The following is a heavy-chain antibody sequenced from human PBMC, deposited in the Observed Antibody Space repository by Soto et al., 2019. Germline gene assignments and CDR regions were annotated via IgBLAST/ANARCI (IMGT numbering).Heavy chain of an antibody. CDR2: IRSKANSYAT. Sequence: EVQLVESGGGLVQPGGSLKLSCAASGFTFSGSAMHWVRQASGKGLEWVGRIRSKANSYATAYAASVKGRFTISRDDSKHTAYLQMNSLKTEDTAVYYCTDSGSYFIPQIWGQGTLVTVSS. CDR3: TDSGSYFIPQI. D-gene: IGHD1-26*01. V-gene: IGHV3-73*02. J-gene: IGHJ4*02. CDR1: GFTFSGSA.